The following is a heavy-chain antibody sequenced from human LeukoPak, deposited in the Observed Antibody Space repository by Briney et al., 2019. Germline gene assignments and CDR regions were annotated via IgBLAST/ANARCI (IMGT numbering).Heavy chain of an antibody. Sequence: SETLSLTCTVSGGAISNDNFYWGWVRQPPGKGLEWVASINYSGTIYYNPSLRSRVSISVDTSRTQFFLRLNSVTAADTAVYYSARLFDSWGQGTLVTVSS. CDR1: GGAISNDNFY. CDR2: INYSGTI. V-gene: IGHV4-39*01. J-gene: IGHJ4*02. CDR3: ARLFDS.